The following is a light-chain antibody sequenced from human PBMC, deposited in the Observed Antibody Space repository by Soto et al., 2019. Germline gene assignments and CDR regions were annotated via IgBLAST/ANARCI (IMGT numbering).Light chain of an antibody. J-gene: IGKJ1*01. CDR1: QNIDIS. CDR2: AAS. V-gene: IGKV1-5*01. Sequence: DIHITQSPSTLSASVGDRVTITCRASQNIDISLAWFQQRPGQAPKVLIYAASGLASGVPSTFSGSGSGTEFTLTISSLQPDDFATYFCQQYDTFSWAFGQGTKVDIK. CDR3: QQYDTFSWA.